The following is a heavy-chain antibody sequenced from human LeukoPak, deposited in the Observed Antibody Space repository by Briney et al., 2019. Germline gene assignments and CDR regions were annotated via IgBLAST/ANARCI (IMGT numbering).Heavy chain of an antibody. D-gene: IGHD5-24*01. V-gene: IGHV4-34*01. CDR2: INHSGST. CDR3: ASRDGYAFGGY. J-gene: IGHJ4*02. CDR1: GGSFSGYY. Sequence: SETLSLTCAVYGGSFSGYYWSWIRQPPGKWLEWIGEINHSGSTNYNPSLKSRVTISVDTSENQFSLKLSSVTAADTAVYYCASRDGYAFGGYWGQGTLVTVSS.